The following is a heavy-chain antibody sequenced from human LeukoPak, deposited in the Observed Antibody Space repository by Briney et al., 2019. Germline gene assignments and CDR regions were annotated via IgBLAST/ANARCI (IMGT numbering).Heavy chain of an antibody. D-gene: IGHD3-22*01. J-gene: IGHJ4*02. CDR3: ARERTYYYDSSGYYGY. CDR2: MHYSGST. V-gene: IGHV4-39*07. Sequence: SETLSLTCTVSGGSISTSRYYWGWIRQPPGKGLEWIGSMHYSGSTYYNPSLKSRVTISVDTSRNQFSLKLSSVTAADTAVYYCARERTYYYDSSGYYGYWGQGTLVTVSS. CDR1: GGSISTSRYY.